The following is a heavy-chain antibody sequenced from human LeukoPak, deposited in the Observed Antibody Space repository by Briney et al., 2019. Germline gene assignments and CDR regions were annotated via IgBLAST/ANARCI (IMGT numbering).Heavy chain of an antibody. Sequence: ASVKVSCKAYGYTFTSYAMHWVRQAPGQRLEWMGWINAGNGNTKYSQKFQGRVTISRDTSASTAYMELSSLTSDDAAVYYCARGDDYGDYWGLYWGQGTLVTVSS. J-gene: IGHJ4*02. CDR1: GYTFTSYA. D-gene: IGHD4-17*01. CDR3: ARGDDYGDYWGLY. V-gene: IGHV1-3*01. CDR2: INAGNGNT.